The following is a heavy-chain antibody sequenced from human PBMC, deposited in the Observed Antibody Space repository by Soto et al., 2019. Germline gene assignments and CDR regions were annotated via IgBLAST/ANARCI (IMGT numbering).Heavy chain of an antibody. CDR2: INHSGST. V-gene: IGHV4-34*01. CDR1: GGSFSGYY. D-gene: IGHD2-2*01. J-gene: IGHJ1*01. CDR3: ARGTFPRWVVPAGSYFQH. Sequence: QVQLQQWGAGLLKPSETLSLTCAVYGGSFSGYYWGWIRQPPGKGPEWIGEINHSGSTNYNPSLKIRVTISVDTSKKQFSLRLSSVTAADTAVYYCARGTFPRWVVPAGSYFQHWGQGTLVTVSS.